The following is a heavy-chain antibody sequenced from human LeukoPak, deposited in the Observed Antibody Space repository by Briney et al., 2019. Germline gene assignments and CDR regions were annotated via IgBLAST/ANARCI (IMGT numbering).Heavy chain of an antibody. CDR3: AKGGTRGQFGDLFYFDY. V-gene: IGHV3-23*01. Sequence: GGSLRLSCAASGFTFSNYAMNWVRRAPGKGLEWVSSITSGGGSTYYADSVKGRFTISGDNSKKTPYLQMNSLRAEDTAVYYCAKGGTRGQFGDLFYFDYWGQGILVTVSS. CDR2: ITSGGGST. CDR1: GFTFSNYA. D-gene: IGHD3-10*01. J-gene: IGHJ4*02.